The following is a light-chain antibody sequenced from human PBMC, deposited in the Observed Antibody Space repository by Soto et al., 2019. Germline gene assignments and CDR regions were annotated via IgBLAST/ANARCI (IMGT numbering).Light chain of an antibody. CDR1: QDIRNF. V-gene: IGKV1-33*01. CDR2: DAS. CDR3: QQYDNLPLT. J-gene: IGKJ5*01. Sequence: DLQMTQSPSSLFATVGDRVTITCQASQDIRNFLNWYQQRPGEAPNLLIYDASNLETGVPSRFSGSGSGTDFSFTITTVQPEDSAIYYCQQYDNLPLTFGQGTRLEIK.